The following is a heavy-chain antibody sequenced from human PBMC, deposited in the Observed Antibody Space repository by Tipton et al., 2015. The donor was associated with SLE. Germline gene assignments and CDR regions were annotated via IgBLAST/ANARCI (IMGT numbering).Heavy chain of an antibody. CDR2: VSYSGGT. Sequence: TLSLTCTVSGGSITISPYFWGWVHQPPGQGLEWIGSVSYSGGTYYNPSFTGRVTISADTSKNQFSLTLSSVTAADTALYYCARVLTGSCFDNWGQGTLVTVSS. CDR1: GGSITISPYF. V-gene: IGHV4-39*07. D-gene: IGHD7-27*01. CDR3: ARVLTGSCFDN. J-gene: IGHJ4*02.